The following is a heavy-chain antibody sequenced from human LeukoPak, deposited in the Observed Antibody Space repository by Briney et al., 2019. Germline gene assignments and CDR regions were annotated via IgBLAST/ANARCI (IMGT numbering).Heavy chain of an antibody. D-gene: IGHD1-26*01. CDR2: IFYSGST. CDR3: ARGEWDLLFDY. V-gene: IGHV4-59*01. J-gene: IGHJ4*02. Sequence: SEALSLTCTVSGGSISGYYWSWIRQPPGKGLEWIGYIFYSGSTNYNPSLKSRVTISVDTSKNQFSLKLSSVTAADTAVYYCARGEWDLLFDYWGQGTLVTVSS. CDR1: GGSISGYY.